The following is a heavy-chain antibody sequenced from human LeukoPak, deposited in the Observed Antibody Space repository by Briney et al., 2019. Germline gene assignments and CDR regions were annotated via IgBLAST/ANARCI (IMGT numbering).Heavy chain of an antibody. Sequence: GGSLRLSCAASGXSFSNAWMDWVRRAPGKGLEWVGRIKSKTDGGTAHYAAPVIGRFTISRDDSRNTLYLLMNSLKTEDTAVYYCTRENRHSSGWYGAFDIWGQGTMVTVSS. CDR2: IKSKTDGGTA. D-gene: IGHD6-19*01. CDR3: TRENRHSSGWYGAFDI. V-gene: IGHV3-15*01. J-gene: IGHJ3*02. CDR1: GXSFSNAW.